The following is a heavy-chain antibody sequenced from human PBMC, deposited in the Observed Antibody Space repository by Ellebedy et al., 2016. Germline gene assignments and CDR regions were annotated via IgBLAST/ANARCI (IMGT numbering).Heavy chain of an antibody. D-gene: IGHD4-11*01. CDR2: IYGNGDE. CDR3: AHRTTVTSVDY. J-gene: IGHJ4*02. Sequence: SGPTLVKPTQTLTLTCTFSGFSLSTSGTTVGWVRQPPGKALEWLSFIYGNGDERYRPSLRSRLSISKDTSKNQVVLTMTNTDPVDTATYYCAHRTTVTSVDYWGQGSLVTVSS. V-gene: IGHV2-5*01. CDR1: GFSLSTSGTT.